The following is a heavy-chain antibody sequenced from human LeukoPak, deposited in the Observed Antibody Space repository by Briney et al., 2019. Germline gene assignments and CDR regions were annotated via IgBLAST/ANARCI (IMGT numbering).Heavy chain of an antibody. V-gene: IGHV4-34*01. CDR1: GGSFSGYY. Sequence: SETLSLTCAVYGGSFSGYYWSWIRQPPGKGLERIGEINHSGSTNYNPSLKSRVTISVDTSKNQFSLNLSSVTAADTAVYYCARGSFTMIETYYFDYWGQGTLVTVSS. CDR3: ARGSFTMIETYYFDY. J-gene: IGHJ4*02. CDR2: INHSGST. D-gene: IGHD3-22*01.